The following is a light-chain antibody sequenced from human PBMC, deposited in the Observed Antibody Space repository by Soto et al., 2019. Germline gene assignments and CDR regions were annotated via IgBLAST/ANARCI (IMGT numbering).Light chain of an antibody. Sequence: EIVMTQSPATLSVSPGQRATLSCRASQNIHNNLAGYQQKPGQVPRLLLFHASTGATGIPARFSGSGSGTELTLTISSVQSEDFAVYYCQQYYDWPLTFGGGTKVEIK. V-gene: IGKV3-15*01. CDR1: QNIHNN. CDR3: QQYYDWPLT. J-gene: IGKJ4*01. CDR2: HAS.